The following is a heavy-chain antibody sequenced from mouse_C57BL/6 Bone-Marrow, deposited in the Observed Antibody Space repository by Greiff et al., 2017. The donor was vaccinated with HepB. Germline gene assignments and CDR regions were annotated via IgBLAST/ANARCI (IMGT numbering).Heavy chain of an antibody. V-gene: IGHV1-7*01. CDR2: INPSSGYT. J-gene: IGHJ3*01. Sequence: QVQLQQSGAELAKPGASVKLSCTASGYTFTSYWMHWVKQRPGQGLEWIGYINPSSGYTKYNQKFKDKATLTADKSSSTAYMQLSSLTYEDSAVYYCASDYYGSPPFAYWGQGTLVTVSA. CDR1: GYTFTSYW. D-gene: IGHD1-1*01. CDR3: ASDYYGSPPFAY.